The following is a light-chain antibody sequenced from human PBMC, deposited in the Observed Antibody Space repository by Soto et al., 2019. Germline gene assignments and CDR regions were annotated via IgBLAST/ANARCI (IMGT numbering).Light chain of an antibody. J-gene: IGKJ3*01. CDR1: QAIGVW. CDR2: AAS. V-gene: IGKV1-12*01. CDR3: QQANSFPFT. Sequence: DLQMTQSPSSVSASVGDRVTITCRASQAIGVWLAWYQQQPGKAPNLLIYAASHLHSGVPSRFSGSGSGIDFTLTISSLQPEDFATYFCQQANSFPFTFGPGTKVDIK.